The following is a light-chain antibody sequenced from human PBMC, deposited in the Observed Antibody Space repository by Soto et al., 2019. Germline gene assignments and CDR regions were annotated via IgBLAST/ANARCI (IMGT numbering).Light chain of an antibody. CDR3: SSFTSNRIYV. CDR1: HNDIGTYDY. V-gene: IGLV2-14*03. Sequence: SGLTQPTCLSWSPLQWITISCTVSHNDIGTYDYVSWYQQHPGRAPRLLIYGVTTRPSGISDRFSASKSGLTASLTISGLQPEDEADYYCSSFTSNRIYVFGPGTKVTVL. CDR2: GVT. J-gene: IGLJ1*01.